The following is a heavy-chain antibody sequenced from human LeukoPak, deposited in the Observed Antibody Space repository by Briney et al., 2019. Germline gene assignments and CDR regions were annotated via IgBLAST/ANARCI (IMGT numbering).Heavy chain of an antibody. V-gene: IGHV4-4*02. Sequence: SETLSLTCAVSGGSISSSNWWSWVRQPPGRGLEWIGEIYHSGSTNYNPSLKSRATISVDKSKNQFSLKLSSVTAADTAVYYCASLSSSWYENWFDPWGQGTLVTVSS. D-gene: IGHD6-13*01. J-gene: IGHJ5*02. CDR1: GGSISSSNW. CDR2: IYHSGST. CDR3: ASLSSSWYENWFDP.